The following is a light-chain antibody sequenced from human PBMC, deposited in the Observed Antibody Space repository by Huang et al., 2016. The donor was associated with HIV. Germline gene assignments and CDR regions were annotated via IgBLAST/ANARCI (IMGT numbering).Light chain of an antibody. CDR1: HDITNH. J-gene: IGKJ2*01. V-gene: IGKV1-33*01. Sequence: DIQMTQSPFSLSASVGDRVTITCQASHDITNHLNWYQQKPGKAPKVLIYDASSLKTGVPSRFSGSGSGTDFTFTISRLRPEDIATYYCQQYDKLPQTFGQGTKLEIK. CDR2: DAS. CDR3: QQYDKLPQT.